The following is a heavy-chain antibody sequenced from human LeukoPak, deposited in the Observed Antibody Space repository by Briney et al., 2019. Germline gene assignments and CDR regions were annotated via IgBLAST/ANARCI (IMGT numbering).Heavy chain of an antibody. V-gene: IGHV4-38-2*02. Sequence: SETLSLTCTVSGYSISSDCYWGWIRQPPGKGLEWIGTIYHSGNTDYNPSLKTRVTLSVDTSKDHVSLKLSSVTAADTAIYYCARGRGIIAGATFFDYWGQGTLVTVSS. D-gene: IGHD1-26*01. CDR2: IYHSGNT. J-gene: IGHJ4*02. CDR3: ARGRGIIAGATFFDY. CDR1: GYSISSDCY.